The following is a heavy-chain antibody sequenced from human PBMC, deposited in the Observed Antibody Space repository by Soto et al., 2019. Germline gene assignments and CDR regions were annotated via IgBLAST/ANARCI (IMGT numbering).Heavy chain of an antibody. V-gene: IGHV4-61*03. CDR2: IYYSGST. CDR3: ARDGSYYDSSGYYYYYGMDV. J-gene: IGHJ6*02. D-gene: IGHD3-22*01. Sequence: QVQLQESGPGLVKPSETLSLTCTVSGGSVSSGSYYWSWIRQPPGKGLEWIGYIYYSGSTNYNPSLKSRVTISVDTSKNHFSLKLSSVTAADTAVYYCARDGSYYDSSGYYYYYGMDVWGQGTTVTVSS. CDR1: GGSVSSGSYY.